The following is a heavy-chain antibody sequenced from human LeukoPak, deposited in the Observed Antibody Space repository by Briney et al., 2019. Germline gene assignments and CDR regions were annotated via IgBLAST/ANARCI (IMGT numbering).Heavy chain of an antibody. CDR1: GFTFSGSA. CDR3: TPSGEHEMYV. Sequence: PGGSLRLSCAASGFTFSGSAMHWVRQASGKGLEWVGRIRSKANTYATAYAASVKGRFTISRDDSKNTAYLQMNSLKTEDTAVYYCTPSGEHEMYVWGKGTTVTVSS. CDR2: IRSKANTYAT. D-gene: IGHD2-21*01. J-gene: IGHJ6*04. V-gene: IGHV3-73*01.